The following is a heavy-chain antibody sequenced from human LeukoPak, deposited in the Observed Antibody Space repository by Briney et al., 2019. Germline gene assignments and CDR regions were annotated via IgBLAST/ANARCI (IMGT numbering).Heavy chain of an antibody. V-gene: IGHV1-69*04. CDR2: IIPIFGVT. D-gene: IGHD5-24*01. J-gene: IGHJ6*03. CDR3: ARMDYSYYYMDV. CDR1: GGTSDYYA. Sequence: SVKVSCKTSGGTSDYYAISWVRQRPGQGLEWLGRIIPIFGVTNYAQKFQGRVSITAANSTSTVYMEVTALRSEDTALYYRARMDYSYYYMDVWGKGTSVTVSS.